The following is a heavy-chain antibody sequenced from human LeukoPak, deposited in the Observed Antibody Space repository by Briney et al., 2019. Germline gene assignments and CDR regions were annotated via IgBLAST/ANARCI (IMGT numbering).Heavy chain of an antibody. CDR1: GFIFSSYA. J-gene: IGHJ4*02. CDR2: ISGSADIT. Sequence: GGSLRLSCAASGFIFSSYAMSWVRLAPGKGLEWASGISGSADITGYADSVKGRFTISRDNSKNTLYLQLNSLRAEDTAVYYCAKDLYYFGSGSHDYWGQGTLVTVSS. V-gene: IGHV3-23*01. CDR3: AKDLYYFGSGSHDY. D-gene: IGHD3-10*01.